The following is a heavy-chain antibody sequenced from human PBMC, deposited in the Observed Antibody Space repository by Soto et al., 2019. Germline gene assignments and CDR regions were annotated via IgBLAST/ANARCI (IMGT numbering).Heavy chain of an antibody. V-gene: IGHV4-39*01. J-gene: IGHJ5*02. CDR3: ARGNQNYDFWSGYLFHNWLDP. CDR2: IYYSGST. D-gene: IGHD3-3*01. CDR1: GGSISSSSYY. Sequence: QLQLQESGPGLVKPSETLSLTCTVSGGSISSSSYYWGWIRQPPGKRLEWIGSIYYSGSTYYNPSLKSRVTISADTSKNQSSLKLSSVTAADTAVYYCARGNQNYDFWSGYLFHNWLDPWGQGTLVTVSS.